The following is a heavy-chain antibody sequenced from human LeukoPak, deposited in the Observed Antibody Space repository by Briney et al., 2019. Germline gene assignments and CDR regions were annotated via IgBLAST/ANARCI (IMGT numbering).Heavy chain of an antibody. J-gene: IGHJ4*02. V-gene: IGHV1-46*01. CDR1: GYTFTHYY. D-gene: IGHD5-18*01. CDR3: ARSPYTYGSLFYLDN. CDR2: INPSGGTT. Sequence: WASVKVSCKASGYTFTHYYIHWVRQAPGQGLEWMGKINPSGGTTNYAQKFQGRVTLTRDTSTSTVYMELSSLRSEDSAVYYCARSPYTYGSLFYLDNWGQGTLVTVSS.